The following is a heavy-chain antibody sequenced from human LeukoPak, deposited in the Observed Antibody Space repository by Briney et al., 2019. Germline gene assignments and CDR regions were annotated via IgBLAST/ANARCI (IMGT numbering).Heavy chain of an antibody. J-gene: IGHJ4*02. V-gene: IGHV4-4*09. CDR1: GGSISSYY. D-gene: IGHD3-22*01. Sequence: SETLSLTCTVSGGSISSYYWSWIRQPPGKGLEWIGYIYTSGSTNYNPSLKSRVTISVDTSKNQFSLKLSPVTAADTAVYYCASSSGSRRPSFDYWGQGTLVTVSS. CDR3: ASSSGSRRPSFDY. CDR2: IYTSGST.